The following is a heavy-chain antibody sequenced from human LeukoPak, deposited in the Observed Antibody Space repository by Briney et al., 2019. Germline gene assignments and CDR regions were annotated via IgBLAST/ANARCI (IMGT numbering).Heavy chain of an antibody. CDR1: GFTFSSYG. D-gene: IGHD5-18*01. Sequence: GGSLRLSCAASGFTFSSYGMHWVRQAPGKGLEWVAFIRYDGSNKYYADSVRGRFTISRDNSKNTLYLQMNSLRAEDTAVYYCAKGSPGYSYSLDCWGQGTLVTVTS. CDR2: IRYDGSNK. V-gene: IGHV3-30*02. CDR3: AKGSPGYSYSLDC. J-gene: IGHJ4*02.